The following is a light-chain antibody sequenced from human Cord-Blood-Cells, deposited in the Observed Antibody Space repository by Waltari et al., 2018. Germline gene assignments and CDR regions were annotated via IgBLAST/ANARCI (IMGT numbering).Light chain of an antibody. CDR2: QDS. V-gene: IGLV3-1*01. Sequence: SYELTQPPSVSVSPGQTASITCSGDTLGDKYACWYPQKPGQSPVLVIYQDSKRPSGIPERFSGSNSGNTATLTISGTQAMDEADYYCQAWDSSTAVFGTGTKFTVL. CDR1: TLGDKY. J-gene: IGLJ1*01. CDR3: QAWDSSTAV.